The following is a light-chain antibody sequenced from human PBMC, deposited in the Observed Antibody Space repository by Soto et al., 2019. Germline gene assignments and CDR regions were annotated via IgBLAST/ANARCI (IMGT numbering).Light chain of an antibody. J-gene: IGLJ3*02. CDR3: SSYAASNNLV. Sequence: QSALTQPPSESGSPGQSVTISCTGTSNDVGSYYYVSWYQQHPGKAPKLIIYEVSKRPSGVFDRFSGSKSGNTASLTVSGLQAEDDADYYCSSYAASNNLVFGGGTKLTVL. CDR2: EVS. CDR1: SNDVGSYYY. V-gene: IGLV2-8*01.